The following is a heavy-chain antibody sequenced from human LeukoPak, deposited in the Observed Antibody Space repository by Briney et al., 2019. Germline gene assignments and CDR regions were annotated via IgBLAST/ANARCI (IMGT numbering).Heavy chain of an antibody. D-gene: IGHD3-3*01. V-gene: IGHV3-23*01. J-gene: IGHJ3*02. CDR2: ISGSGGST. Sequence: PGGSLRFSCAASGFTFSSYAMSWVRQAPGKGLEWVSAISGSGGSTYYADSVKGRFTISRDNSKNTLYLQMNSLRAEDTAVYYCASREWPSGAFDIWGQGTMVTVSS. CDR3: ASREWPSGAFDI. CDR1: GFTFSSYA.